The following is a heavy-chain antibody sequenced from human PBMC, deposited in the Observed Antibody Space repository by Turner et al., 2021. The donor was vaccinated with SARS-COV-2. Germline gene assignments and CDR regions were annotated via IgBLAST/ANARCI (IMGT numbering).Heavy chain of an antibody. D-gene: IGHD5-18*01. V-gene: IGHV4-39*01. CDR2: IYYSGIT. J-gene: IGHJ6*02. Sequence: QLQLQESGPGLVKPSETLSLTCTVSGGSISSSSYYWGWIRQPQGKGLEWIGSIYYSGITYYNPSLKSRVTISVDTSKKQFSLKMSSVTAADTAVYYCARIMDTAMDYDGMDVWGQGTTVTVSS. CDR3: ARIMDTAMDYDGMDV. CDR1: GGSISSSSYY.